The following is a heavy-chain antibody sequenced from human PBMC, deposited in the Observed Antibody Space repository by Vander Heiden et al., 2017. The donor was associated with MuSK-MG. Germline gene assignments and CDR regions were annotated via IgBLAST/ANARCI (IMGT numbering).Heavy chain of an antibody. V-gene: IGHV3-49*04. CDR1: GFTFGDYA. D-gene: IGHD3-22*01. CDR3: TRPTYYYDSSGYSLDY. CDR2: IRSKAYGGTT. Sequence: EVQLVESGGGLVQPGRSLRLSCTGSGFTFGDYAMSWVRQAPGKGLEWVGFIRSKAYGGTTEYAASVKGRFTISRDDSKSIAYLQMNSLKTEDTAVYYCTRPTYYYDSSGYSLDYWGQGTLVTVSS. J-gene: IGHJ4*02.